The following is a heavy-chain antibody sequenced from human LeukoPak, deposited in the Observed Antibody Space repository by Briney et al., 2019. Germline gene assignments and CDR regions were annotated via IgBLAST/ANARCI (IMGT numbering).Heavy chain of an antibody. CDR1: GFSFSNYV. CDR2: ISSNGGST. J-gene: IGHJ4*02. Sequence: GGSLRLSCAASGFSFSNYVMHWVRQAPGKGLECVSAISSNGGSTYYANSVKGRFTISRDNSKNTLYLQMGSLRPEDMAVYYCARDRLTELPLVAPGYWGQGTLVTVSS. D-gene: IGHD1-26*01. CDR3: ARDRLTELPLVAPGY. V-gene: IGHV3-64*01.